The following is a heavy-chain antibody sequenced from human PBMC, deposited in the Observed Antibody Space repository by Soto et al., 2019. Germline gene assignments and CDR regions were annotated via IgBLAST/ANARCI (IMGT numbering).Heavy chain of an antibody. J-gene: IGHJ4*02. D-gene: IGHD2-15*01. CDR1: GFTFSNFW. Sequence: EVQLVESGGGLVQPGGSLRLSCAASGFTFSNFWMYWVRQAPGRGLVSVSRIDNDGSNTNYADSVKGRFTISRDNAKDTLYLQMNSLRAEDTAVYFCARWSRLRGYCGGGSCWGCDYWGQGTLVTVSS. V-gene: IGHV3-74*01. CDR3: ARWSRLRGYCGGGSCWGCDY. CDR2: IDNDGSNT.